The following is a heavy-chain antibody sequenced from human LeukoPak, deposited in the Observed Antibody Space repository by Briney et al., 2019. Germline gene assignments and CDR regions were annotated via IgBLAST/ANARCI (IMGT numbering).Heavy chain of an antibody. Sequence: GTSLRLSCAASGFSICSNAMTWVRQAPGKGLEWVSAIDSSGGVTTYADTVRGRFTISRDSSKNTLCLQMNSLRAEDSAIYFCTKGHDSWTYYVVSWGQGTLVTVSS. CDR2: IDSSGGVT. J-gene: IGHJ4*02. V-gene: IGHV3-23*05. CDR3: TKGHDSWTYYVVS. D-gene: IGHD3-10*01. CDR1: GFSICSNA.